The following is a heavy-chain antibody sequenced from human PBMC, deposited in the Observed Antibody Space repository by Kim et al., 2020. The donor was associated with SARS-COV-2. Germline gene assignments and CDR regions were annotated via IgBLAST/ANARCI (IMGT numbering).Heavy chain of an antibody. CDR1: GFTFSDYY. V-gene: IGHV3-11*06. CDR3: ARADNHTQIDY. CDR2: ISSSSSDT. J-gene: IGHJ4*02. Sequence: GGSLRLSCAASGFTFSDYYMTWVRQAPGKGLEWVAYISSSSSDTNYADSVKGRFTISRDNAKNSLYLQMNSVRAEDTAVYYCARADNHTQIDYWGQGTLVTLSS.